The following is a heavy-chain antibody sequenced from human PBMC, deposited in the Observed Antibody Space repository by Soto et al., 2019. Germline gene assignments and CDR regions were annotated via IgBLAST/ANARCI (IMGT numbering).Heavy chain of an antibody. J-gene: IGHJ4*02. CDR1: GGSISSGGYY. V-gene: IGHV4-31*03. Sequence: PSETLSLTCTVSGGSISSGGYYWSWIRQHPGKGLEWIGYIYYSGSTYYNPSLKSRVTISVDTSKNQFPLKLSSVTAADTAAYYCARVTIFGVVPRYYFDYWGQGTLVTVSS. CDR2: IYYSGST. D-gene: IGHD3-3*01. CDR3: ARVTIFGVVPRYYFDY.